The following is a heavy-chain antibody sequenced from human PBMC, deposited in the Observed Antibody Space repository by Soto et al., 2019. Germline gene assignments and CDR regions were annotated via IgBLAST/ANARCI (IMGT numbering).Heavy chain of an antibody. CDR1: GFTFSSYA. D-gene: IGHD3-3*01. CDR3: AKADDFWSGYHIYYYYGMDV. Sequence: WGSLRLSCAASGFTFSSYAMSWVRQAPGKGLEWVSGISGSGGRTYYADSVKGRFTISRDNSKHTLYLQMNSLRAEDTAVYYCAKADDFWSGYHIYYYYGMDVWGQGTTVTVSS. CDR2: ISGSGGRT. J-gene: IGHJ6*02. V-gene: IGHV3-23*01.